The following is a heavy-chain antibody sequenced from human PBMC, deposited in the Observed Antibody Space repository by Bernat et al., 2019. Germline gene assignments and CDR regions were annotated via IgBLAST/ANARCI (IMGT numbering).Heavy chain of an antibody. CDR1: GFTVRDNY. D-gene: IGHD3-3*01. CDR2: ISSSGSTI. Sequence: QVQLVESGGGLVKPGGSLRLSCAASGFTVRDNYMSWIRQAPGKGLEWISYISSSGSTIYYADSVKGRFTISRDNAKNSLYLQMNSLRAEDTAVYYCASSTRKAIYYFDYWGQGTLVTVSS. CDR3: ASSTRKAIYYFDY. V-gene: IGHV3-11*04. J-gene: IGHJ4*02.